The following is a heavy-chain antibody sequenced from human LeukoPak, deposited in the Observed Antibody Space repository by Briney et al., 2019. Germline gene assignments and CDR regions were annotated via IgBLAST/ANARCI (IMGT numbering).Heavy chain of an antibody. D-gene: IGHD1-1*01. J-gene: IGHJ3*02. CDR1: GGTFSSYA. V-gene: IGHV1-69*05. Sequence: ASVKVSCKASGGTFSSYAISWVRQAPGQGLEWMGGIIPIFGTANYAQKFQGRVTITTDESTSTAYMELSSLRSEDTAVYYCARGRSGNLDLLLGAFDIWGQGTMATVSS. CDR2: IIPIFGTA. CDR3: ARGRSGNLDLLLGAFDI.